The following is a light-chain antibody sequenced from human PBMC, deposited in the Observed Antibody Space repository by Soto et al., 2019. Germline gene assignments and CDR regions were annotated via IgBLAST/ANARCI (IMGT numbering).Light chain of an antibody. CDR1: QSVSSY. Sequence: EIVLTQSPATLSLSPGERATLSCRASQSVSSYLAWYQQKPGQAPRLLIYDASNRATGIPARFSGSGSGTDFTLTISSLETEDFAVYYCQQRSNWPPSLTFGGGTKVELK. J-gene: IGKJ4*01. V-gene: IGKV3-11*01. CDR3: QQRSNWPPSLT. CDR2: DAS.